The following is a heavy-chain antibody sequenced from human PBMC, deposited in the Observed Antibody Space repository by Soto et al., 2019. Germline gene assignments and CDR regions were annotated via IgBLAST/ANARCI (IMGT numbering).Heavy chain of an antibody. CDR2: IYATGTT. CDR3: VRDGTKTLRDWFDT. CDR1: SASISGSY. J-gene: IGHJ5*02. Sequence: PXESPSIPGTVSSASISGSYWSWIRKSAGKGLEWIGLIYATGTTDYNPSLKSRVMMSVDTSKKQFSLKLTSVTAADTAVYYCVRDGTKTLRDWFDTCGQGLSVTVSS. D-gene: IGHD1-1*01. V-gene: IGHV4-4*07.